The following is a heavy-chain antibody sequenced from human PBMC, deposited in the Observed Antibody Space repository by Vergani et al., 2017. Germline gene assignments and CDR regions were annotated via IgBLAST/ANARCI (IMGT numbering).Heavy chain of an antibody. CDR3: VYRKTECGTTGCFYPVYYYYYMDV. D-gene: IGHD1-7*01. Sequence: QITLKESGPTLVKPTQTLTLTCTFSGFSLNTRGVSVAWIRQPPGKALDWLALIYCNDDQHYSPSLNNRVTITKDTSKNQVVLTMTNMDYVDTGTYYCVYRKTECGTTGCFYPVYYYYYMDVWGKGTTVTVSS. CDR1: GFSLNTRGVS. CDR2: IYCNDDQ. J-gene: IGHJ6*03. V-gene: IGHV2-5*04.